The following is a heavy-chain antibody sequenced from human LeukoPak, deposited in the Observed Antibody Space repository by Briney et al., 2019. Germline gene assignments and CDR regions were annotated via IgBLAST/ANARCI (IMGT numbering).Heavy chain of an antibody. CDR1: GFIFGIST. Sequence: SGGSLRLSCAASGFIFGISTMHWVRQAPGKGLEFVSSISTAGRSTYYADSAKGRFAISRDDFNNTVYLHMSSLRPEDTAMYYCVKDRGSSGWSPFAYWGQGTLVTVSS. CDR3: VKDRGSSGWSPFAY. J-gene: IGHJ4*02. CDR2: ISTAGRST. D-gene: IGHD6-19*01. V-gene: IGHV3-64D*06.